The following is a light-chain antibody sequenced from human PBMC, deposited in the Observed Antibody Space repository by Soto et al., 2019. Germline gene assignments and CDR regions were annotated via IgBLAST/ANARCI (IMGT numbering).Light chain of an antibody. CDR3: AAWDDSLSGPL. Sequence: QSVLTQPPSASGTPGQRVTISCSGSSSNLGSNYVYWYQHLPGTAPKLLIYRNNQRPSGVPDRFSGSKSGTSASLAISGLRSEDEADYYCAAWDDSLSGPLFGGGTKLTVL. CDR2: RNN. V-gene: IGLV1-47*01. CDR1: SSNLGSNY. J-gene: IGLJ2*01.